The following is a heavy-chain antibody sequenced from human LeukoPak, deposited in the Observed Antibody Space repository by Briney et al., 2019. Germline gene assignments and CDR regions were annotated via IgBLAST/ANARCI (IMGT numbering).Heavy chain of an antibody. CDR3: ARDFDAGGTPGDDFDY. J-gene: IGHJ4*02. D-gene: IGHD4-23*01. CDR1: GFTFSNYW. V-gene: IGHV3-74*01. CDR2: INIDGSYT. Sequence: GGSLRLSCAASGFTFSNYWMYWVRQSPGKGPVWVARINIDGSYTSYADSVKGRFTISRDDAKNTLYLQMSSLRAEDTAVYYCARDFDAGGTPGDDFDYWGRGTLVTVSS.